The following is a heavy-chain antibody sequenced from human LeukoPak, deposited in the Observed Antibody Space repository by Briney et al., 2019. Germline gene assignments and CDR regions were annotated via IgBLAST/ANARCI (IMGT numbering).Heavy chain of an antibody. Sequence: ASVKVSCKASGYTFTSYGISWVRQAPGQGLEWMGWISAYNGNTNYAQKLQGRVTMTTDTSTSTAYMELRSLRSDDTAAYYCARDPHYDILTGPATNDAFDIWGQGTMATVSS. CDR1: GYTFTSYG. J-gene: IGHJ3*02. V-gene: IGHV1-18*01. D-gene: IGHD3-9*01. CDR3: ARDPHYDILTGPATNDAFDI. CDR2: ISAYNGNT.